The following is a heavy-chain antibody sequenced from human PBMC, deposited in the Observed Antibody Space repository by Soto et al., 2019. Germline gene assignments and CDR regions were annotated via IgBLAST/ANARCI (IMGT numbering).Heavy chain of an antibody. CDR3: AHRRTGDLIDY. Sequence: QITLKESGPALVKPTQTLTLTCTFSGFSLTTRGVGVGWIRQPPRKALEWLALIYWDDDRRYSPSLKSRLTITKDTSKNQVVLTMTNMGPVDTATYYGAHRRTGDLIDYLGQGTLVTVSS. D-gene: IGHD2-21*01. J-gene: IGHJ4*02. CDR1: GFSLTTRGVG. CDR2: IYWDDDR. V-gene: IGHV2-5*02.